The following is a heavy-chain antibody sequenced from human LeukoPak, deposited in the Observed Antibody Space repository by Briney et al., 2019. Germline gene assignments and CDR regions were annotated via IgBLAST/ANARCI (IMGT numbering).Heavy chain of an antibody. CDR2: IYYSGNT. D-gene: IGHD3/OR15-3a*01. Sequence: SETLSLTCRVSDYYINNGYYWGWIRPPPGKGLEWIGSIYYSGNTYYNASLKSQVSISIDTSKNQFSLRLTSVTAADTAVYYCARQTGSGLFILPGGQGTLVTVSS. CDR1: DYYINNGYY. J-gene: IGHJ4*02. CDR3: ARQTGSGLFILP. V-gene: IGHV4-38-2*01.